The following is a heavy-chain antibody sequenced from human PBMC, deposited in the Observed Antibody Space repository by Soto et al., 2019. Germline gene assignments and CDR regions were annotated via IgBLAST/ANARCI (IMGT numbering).Heavy chain of an antibody. J-gene: IGHJ5*02. CDR3: ARQPTTGDTDLWFDP. CDR2: IFYSGST. D-gene: IGHD2-21*01. CDR1: GGSISTSRSY. Sequence: SETLSLTCNVSGGSISTSRSYWAWIRQPPGKGLEWLANIFYSGSTYYNPSLASRVIVSVDTSKNEFSLKLRSVTAADTAVYYCARQPTTGDTDLWFDPWGQGTLVTVSS. V-gene: IGHV4-39*01.